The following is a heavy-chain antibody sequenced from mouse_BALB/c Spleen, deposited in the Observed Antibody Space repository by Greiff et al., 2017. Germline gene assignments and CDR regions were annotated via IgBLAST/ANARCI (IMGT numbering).Heavy chain of an antibody. CDR1: GYNFTSYW. J-gene: IGHJ4*01. CDR3: ARFKEDAMDY. V-gene: IGHV1-55*01. CDR2: IYPGSGST. Sequence: QVQLKQPGAELVKPGTSVKLSCKASGYNFTSYWINWVKLRPGQGLEWIGDIYPGSGSTNYNEKFKSKATLTVDTSSSTAYMQLSSLASEDSALYYCARFKEDAMDYWGQGTSVTVSS.